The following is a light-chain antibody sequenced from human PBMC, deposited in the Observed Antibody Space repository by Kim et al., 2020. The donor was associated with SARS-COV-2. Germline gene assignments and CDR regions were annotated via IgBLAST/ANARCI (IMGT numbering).Light chain of an antibody. Sequence: SPGARATLSCRASQSISIKLAWYQQKPGQAPRLLMYGSSTRATGIPARFSGSGSGTEFTLTISSLESEDSAVYYCQQYHNWPPVTFGQGTRLEIK. CDR1: QSISIK. V-gene: IGKV3-15*01. CDR2: GSS. CDR3: QQYHNWPPVT. J-gene: IGKJ5*01.